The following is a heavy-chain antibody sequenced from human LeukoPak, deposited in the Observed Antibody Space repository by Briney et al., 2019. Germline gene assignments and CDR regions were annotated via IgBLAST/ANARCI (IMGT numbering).Heavy chain of an antibody. D-gene: IGHD3-22*01. CDR2: ISSSGSTI. J-gene: IGHJ4*02. CDR1: GFTFSDYY. CDR3: ARTPATYYYDSSGYYFDY. V-gene: IGHV3-11*01. Sequence: GESLRLSCAASGFTFSDYYMSWIRQAPGKGLEWVSYISSSGSTIYYADSVKGRFTISRDNAKNSLYLQMNSLRAEDTAVYYCARTPATYYYDSSGYYFDYWGQGTLVTVSS.